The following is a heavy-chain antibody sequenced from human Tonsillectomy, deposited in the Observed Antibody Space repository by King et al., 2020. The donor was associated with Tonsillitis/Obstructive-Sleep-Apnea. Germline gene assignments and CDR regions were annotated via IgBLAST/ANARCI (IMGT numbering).Heavy chain of an antibody. J-gene: IGHJ5*02. CDR3: ARTIVVVPAAIAHREGNWFDP. CDR1: GGSISSSSYY. CDR2: IYYSGST. D-gene: IGHD2-2*02. Sequence: QLQLQESGPGLVKPSETLSLTCTVSGGSISSSSYYWGWIRQPPGKGLEWIGSIYYSGSTYYNPSLKSRVTISVDTSKNQFSLKLSSVTAADTAVYYCARTIVVVPAAIAHREGNWFDPWGQGTLVTVSS. V-gene: IGHV4-39*01.